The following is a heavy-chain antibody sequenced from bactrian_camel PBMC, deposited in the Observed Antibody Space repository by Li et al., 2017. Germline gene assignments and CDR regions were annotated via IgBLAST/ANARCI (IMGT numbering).Heavy chain of an antibody. CDR2: IYTSDGTT. D-gene: IGHD8*01. J-gene: IGHJ4*01. CDR1: GFGFTFHGYW. Sequence: DVQLVESGGGLVQPGGSLRLSCAASGFGFTFHGYWMHWVRQAPGKGLEWVSSIYTSDGTTNSADSVKGRFTASRDNAGNTLFLQMNSLKSDDTARYYCATGAWSYWGMGTQVTVS. CDR3: ATGAWSY. V-gene: IGHV3S19*01.